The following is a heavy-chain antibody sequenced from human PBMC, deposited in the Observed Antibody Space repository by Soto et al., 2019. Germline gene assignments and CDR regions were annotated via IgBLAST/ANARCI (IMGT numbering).Heavy chain of an antibody. D-gene: IGHD4-4*01. V-gene: IGHV4-34*02. Sequence: QVHLQQWGAGLLKPSETLTLTCSVSGGSFSGYYWSWIRQSPVKGLEWIGLVNLGGNTNYSPPLKSRATISIDVSKNQFTLSLTSLTAADSAVYFCARTMTTVTTLGMDVWGQGTTVTVSS. CDR1: GGSFSGYY. CDR3: ARTMTTVTTLGMDV. CDR2: VNLGGNT. J-gene: IGHJ6*02.